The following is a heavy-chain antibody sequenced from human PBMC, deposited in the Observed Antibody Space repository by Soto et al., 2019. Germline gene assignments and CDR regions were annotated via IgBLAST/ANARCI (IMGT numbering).Heavy chain of an antibody. D-gene: IGHD3-9*01. CDR2: IYWDDDK. Sequence: TLVNPTHTLTLTCTFSGFSLSTSGVGVCWIRQPPGKALEWLALIYWDDDKRYSPSLKSRLTITKDTSKNQVVLTMTNMDPVDTATYYCVFLFWYPTWLNFYYWGQGTLVTVAS. J-gene: IGHJ4*02. V-gene: IGHV2-5*02. CDR1: GFSLSTSGVG. CDR3: VFLFWYPTWLNFYY.